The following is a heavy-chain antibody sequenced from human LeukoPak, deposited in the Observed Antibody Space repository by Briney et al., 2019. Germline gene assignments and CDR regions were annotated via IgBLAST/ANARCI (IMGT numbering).Heavy chain of an antibody. CDR1: GYTFTGYY. J-gene: IGHJ4*02. CDR3: AREIEDYGDYLIDY. V-gene: IGHV1-2*02. CDR2: INPNSGGT. Sequence: GASVKVSCKASGYTFTGYYMHWVRQAPGQGLGWMGWINPNSGGTNYAQKFQGRVTMTRDTSISTAYMELSRLRSDDTAVYYCAREIEDYGDYLIDYWGQGTLVTVSS. D-gene: IGHD4-17*01.